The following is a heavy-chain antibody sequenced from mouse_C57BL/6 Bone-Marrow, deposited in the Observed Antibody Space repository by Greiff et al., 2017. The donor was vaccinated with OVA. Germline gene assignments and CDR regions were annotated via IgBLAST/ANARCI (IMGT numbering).Heavy chain of an antibody. D-gene: IGHD1-1*01. CDR2: IDPEDGDT. CDR1: GFNIKDYY. V-gene: IGHV14-1*01. Sequence: EVQLQESGAELVRPGASVKLSCTASGFNIKDYYMHWVKQRPEQGLEWIGRIDPEDGDTEYAPKFQGKATMTADPSSNTAYLQLSSLTSEDTAVYYCTTTESPLEGFDVWGTGTTVTVSS. CDR3: TTTESPLEGFDV. J-gene: IGHJ1*03.